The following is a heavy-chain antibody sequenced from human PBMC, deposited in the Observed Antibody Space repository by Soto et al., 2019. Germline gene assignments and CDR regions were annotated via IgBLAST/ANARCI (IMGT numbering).Heavy chain of an antibody. J-gene: IGHJ6*02. Sequence: QVQLVESGGGVVQPGRSLRLSCVASGFTFSGYAMHWVRQAPGKGLEWVTVISYDGSSEYYADSVKGRFTISRDSSKKTGYLQKNSLGAEDTAVYYCARGGGGYYYYGMDVWGQGTTVTVSS. CDR1: GFTFSGYA. CDR3: ARGGGGYYYYGMDV. CDR2: ISYDGSSE. V-gene: IGHV3-30-3*01. D-gene: IGHD3-16*01.